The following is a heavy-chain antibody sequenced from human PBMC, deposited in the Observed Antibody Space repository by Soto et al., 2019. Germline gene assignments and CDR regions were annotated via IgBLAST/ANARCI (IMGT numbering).Heavy chain of an antibody. CDR2: ISAYNGNT. V-gene: IGHV1-18*01. J-gene: IGHJ6*02. Sequence: ASVKVSCKASGYTFTSYGISWVRQAPGQGLEWMGWISAYNGNTNYAQKLQGRVTMTTDTSTSTAYMELRSLRSDDTAVYYCARDGDYGYYYYGMDVWGQGTTVTVSS. CDR3: ARDGDYGYYYYGMDV. D-gene: IGHD4-17*01. CDR1: GYTFTSYG.